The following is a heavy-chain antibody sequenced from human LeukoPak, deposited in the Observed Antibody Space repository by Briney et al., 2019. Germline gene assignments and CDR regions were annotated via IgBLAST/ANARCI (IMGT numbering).Heavy chain of an antibody. Sequence: GGSLRLSCAASGFTFSTYWMHWVRQAPGKGLMWVSRITSDGSSTSYADSVKGRFTISRDNVKNTLYLQMNSLRDEDTAVYYCARMIARDWFDPWGQGTLVTVSS. V-gene: IGHV3-74*01. D-gene: IGHD3-22*01. CDR3: ARMIARDWFDP. J-gene: IGHJ5*02. CDR1: GFTFSTYW. CDR2: ITSDGSST.